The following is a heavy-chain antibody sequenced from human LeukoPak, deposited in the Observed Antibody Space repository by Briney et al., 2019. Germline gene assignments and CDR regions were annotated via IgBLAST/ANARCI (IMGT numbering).Heavy chain of an antibody. D-gene: IGHD3-10*01. Sequence: GGSLRLSCAASGFTVSTNYMFWVRQAPGRGLEWVSVIYSGGSTYYADSVKGRFTISRDNSKNTLYLQMNSLRGEDTAMYYCARFGSGSGSGVFDYWGQGTVVTVS. J-gene: IGHJ4*02. V-gene: IGHV3-53*01. CDR2: IYSGGST. CDR3: ARFGSGSGSGVFDY. CDR1: GFTVSTNY.